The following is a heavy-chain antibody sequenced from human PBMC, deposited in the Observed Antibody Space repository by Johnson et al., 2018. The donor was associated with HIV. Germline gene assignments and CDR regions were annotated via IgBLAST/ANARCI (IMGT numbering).Heavy chain of an antibody. D-gene: IGHD1-7*01. V-gene: IGHV3-30*02. CDR2: IRYDGSNK. J-gene: IGHJ3*02. CDR1: GFTFSSYG. Sequence: QVQLVESGGGVVQPGGSLRLSCAASGFTFSSYGMHWVRQAPGKGLEWVAFIRYDGSNKYYADSVKGRFTISRDNSKNTLYLQMNSLRPEDTAVYYCARDNREWQTGTKGDAFDIWGQGTMVTVSS. CDR3: ARDNREWQTGTKGDAFDI.